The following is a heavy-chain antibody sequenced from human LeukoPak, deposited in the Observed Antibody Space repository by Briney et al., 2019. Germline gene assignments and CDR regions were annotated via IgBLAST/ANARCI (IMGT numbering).Heavy chain of an antibody. J-gene: IGHJ6*02. CDR2: INGGGSSA. V-gene: IGHV3-74*01. CDR3: ARGNYYNMDV. Sequence: GGSLRLSCAASGFTFSSYGMSWVRQAPGKGLEWVSRINGGGSSADYADSVKGRFTISRDNAKNTLYLQMNSLRAEDTAVYYCARGNYYNMDVWGQGTTVTVSS. CDR1: GFTFSSYG.